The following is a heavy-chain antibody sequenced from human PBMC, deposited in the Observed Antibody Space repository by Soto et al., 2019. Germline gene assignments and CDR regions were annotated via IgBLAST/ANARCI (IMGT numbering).Heavy chain of an antibody. CDR2: INPYSGGA. CDR3: ARVIRGAYYNSPLDT. Sequence: ASVKVSCKASGYTFTGYFMHWVRQAPGQGLEWMGWINPYSGGADYAQSFQGRVTMTRDTSISTVYMELSRLRFDDTAVYYCARVIRGAYYNSPLDTWGQGTVVTVSS. V-gene: IGHV1-2*02. D-gene: IGHD3-10*01. J-gene: IGHJ5*02. CDR1: GYTFTGYF.